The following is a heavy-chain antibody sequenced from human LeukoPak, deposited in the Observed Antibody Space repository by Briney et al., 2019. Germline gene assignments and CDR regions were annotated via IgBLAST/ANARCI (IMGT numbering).Heavy chain of an antibody. V-gene: IGHV3-23*01. CDR2: ISGSGGST. D-gene: IGHD3-16*01. Sequence: PGGSLRLSCAASGFTFSSYGMSWVRQAPGKGLEWVSAISGSGGSTYYADSVKGRFTISRDNSKNSLYLQMNSLRAEDTAVYYCASGIISRFPYYYYYMDVWGKGTTVTVSS. J-gene: IGHJ6*03. CDR3: ASGIISRFPYYYYYMDV. CDR1: GFTFSSYG.